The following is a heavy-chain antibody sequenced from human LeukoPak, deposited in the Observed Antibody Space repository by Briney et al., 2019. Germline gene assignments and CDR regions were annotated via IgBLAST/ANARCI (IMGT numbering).Heavy chain of an antibody. D-gene: IGHD4-23*01. CDR1: GFTFSSYA. V-gene: IGHV3-23*01. J-gene: IGHJ4*02. CDR2: ISGSGGST. CDR3: AKDQNLATVVTDGTGY. Sequence: GGSLRLSCAASGFTFSSYAMSWVRQAPGKGLEWVPAISGSGGSTYYADSVKGRFTISRDNSKNTLYLQMNSLRAEDTAVYYCAKDQNLATVVTDGTGYWGQGTLVTVSS.